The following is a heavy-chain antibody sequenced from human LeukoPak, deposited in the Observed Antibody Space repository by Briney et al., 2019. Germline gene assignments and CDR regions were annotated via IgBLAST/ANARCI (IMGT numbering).Heavy chain of an antibody. J-gene: IGHJ6*03. V-gene: IGHV3-48*03. CDR2: ISSSGSTI. D-gene: IGHD3-22*01. CDR3: AKDAYYYDSSGYYYPYYHYYMDV. CDR1: GFTFSSYE. Sequence: PGRSLRLSCAASGFTFSSYEMNWVRQAPGKGLEWVSYISSSGSTIYYADSVKGRFTISRDNSKNTLYLQMNSLRAEDTAVYYCAKDAYYYDSSGYYYPYYHYYMDVWGKGTTVTVSS.